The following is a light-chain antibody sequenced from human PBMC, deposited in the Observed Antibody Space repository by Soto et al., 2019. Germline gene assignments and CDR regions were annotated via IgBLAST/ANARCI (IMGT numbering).Light chain of an antibody. J-gene: IGLJ2*01. CDR2: EVR. Sequence: QSALTQPASVSGSPGQSITISCTGTTSDVGTYNYVSWYQQHPGKAPKLIIYEVRHRPSGVSDRFSGSKSGNTASLTISGLQAEDEADYYCSSYSSSSTLVVFGRGTKLTVL. V-gene: IGLV2-14*03. CDR1: TSDVGTYNY. CDR3: SSYSSSSTLVV.